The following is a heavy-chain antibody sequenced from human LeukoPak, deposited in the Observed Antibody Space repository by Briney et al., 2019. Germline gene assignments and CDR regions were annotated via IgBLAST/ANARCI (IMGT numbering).Heavy chain of an antibody. CDR2: ISSSSSTI. D-gene: IGHD6-13*01. V-gene: IGHV3-48*04. CDR3: ARDGGSSWYYWFDP. J-gene: IGHJ5*02. CDR1: GLTFSSYS. Sequence: GGSLRLSCAASGLTFSSYSMNWVRQAPGKGLEWVSYISSSSSTIYYADSVKGRFTISRDNAKNSLYLQMNSLRAEDTAVYYCARDGGSSWYYWFDPWGQGTLVTVSS.